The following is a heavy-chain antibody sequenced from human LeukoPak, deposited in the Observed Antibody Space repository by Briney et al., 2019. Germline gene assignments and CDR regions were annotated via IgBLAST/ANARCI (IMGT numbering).Heavy chain of an antibody. CDR2: INHSGST. Sequence: ASETLSLTCAVYGGSFSGYYWSWIRQPPGKGLEWLGEINHSGSTNYNPSLKSRVTISVDTSKNQFSLKLSSVTAADTAVYYCARGGHRLYYYGMDVWGQGTTVTVSS. CDR3: ARGGHRLYYYGMDV. V-gene: IGHV4-34*01. J-gene: IGHJ6*02. CDR1: GGSFSGYY.